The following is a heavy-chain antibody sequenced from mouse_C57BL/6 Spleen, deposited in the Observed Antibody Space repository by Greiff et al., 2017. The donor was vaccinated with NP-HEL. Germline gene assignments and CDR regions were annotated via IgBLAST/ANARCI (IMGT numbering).Heavy chain of an antibody. V-gene: IGHV3-6*01. Sequence: EVHLVESGPGLVKPSQSLSLTCSVTGYSITSGYYWNWIRQFPGNKLEWMGYISYDGSNNYNPSLKNRISITRDTSKNQFFLKLNSVTTEDTATYYCARGYGNYVFAYWGQGTLVTVSA. CDR3: ARGYGNYVFAY. CDR1: GYSITSGYY. D-gene: IGHD2-1*01. J-gene: IGHJ3*01. CDR2: ISYDGSN.